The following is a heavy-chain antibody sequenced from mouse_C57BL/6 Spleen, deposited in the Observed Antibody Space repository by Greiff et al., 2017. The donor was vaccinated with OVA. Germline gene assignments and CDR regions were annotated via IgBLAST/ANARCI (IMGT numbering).Heavy chain of an antibody. V-gene: IGHV2-6-1*01. Sequence: VQLQQSGPGLVAPSQSLSITCTVSGFSLTSYGVHWVRQPPGKGLEWLVVIWSDGSTTYNSALKSRLSISKDNSKSQVFLKMNSLQTDDTAMYYCARQGNTVVAREDYAMDYWGQGTSVTVSS. CDR3: ARQGNTVVAREDYAMDY. CDR2: IWSDGST. J-gene: IGHJ4*01. D-gene: IGHD1-1*01. CDR1: GFSLTSYG.